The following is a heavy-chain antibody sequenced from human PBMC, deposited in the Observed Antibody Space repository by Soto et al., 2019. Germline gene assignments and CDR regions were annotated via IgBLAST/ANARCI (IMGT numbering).Heavy chain of an antibody. J-gene: IGHJ5*02. D-gene: IGHD3-3*01. CDR2: IYSSGGT. V-gene: IGHV4-4*07. CDR1: GGAISGYY. CDR3: ARGQRFSDSFDP. Sequence: QVQLQESGPGLVKPSETLSLTCTVSGGAISGYYWTWIRQSAGKGLEWIGRIYSSGGTKYNPSLQSRVTMSLDTSKNQFSLRLTSVTAADTAVYYCARGQRFSDSFDPWGQGTLVTASS.